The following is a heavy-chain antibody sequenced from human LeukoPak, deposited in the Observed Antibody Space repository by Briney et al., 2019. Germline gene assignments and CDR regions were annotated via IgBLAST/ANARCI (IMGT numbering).Heavy chain of an antibody. CDR3: ARGDIAAAINWFDP. D-gene: IGHD6-13*01. CDR2: ISYDGRNK. V-gene: IGHV3-30*04. Sequence: GGSLRLSCAASGFTFSSYAMHWVRQAPGKGLEWAAVISYDGRNKYHADSVKGRFTISRDNSKNTLYLQMNSLRAEDTAVYYCARGDIAAAINWFDPWGEGTLVTVSS. J-gene: IGHJ5*02. CDR1: GFTFSSYA.